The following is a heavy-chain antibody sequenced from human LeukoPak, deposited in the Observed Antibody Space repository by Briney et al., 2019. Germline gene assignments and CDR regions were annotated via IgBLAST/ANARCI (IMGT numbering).Heavy chain of an antibody. CDR1: GFGISNSA. J-gene: IGHJ4*02. CDR3: AKGAYDYIEMGYFDY. Sequence: SGGSLRLSCAASGFGISNSAMSWVRQAPGRGLEWVSLIVASSGSTFYADSVKGRFTISRDSSKNTLYLQMNSLRAEDMAVYYCAKGAYDYIEMGYFDYWGQGTLVTVSS. V-gene: IGHV3-23*01. D-gene: IGHD5-12*01. CDR2: IVASSGST.